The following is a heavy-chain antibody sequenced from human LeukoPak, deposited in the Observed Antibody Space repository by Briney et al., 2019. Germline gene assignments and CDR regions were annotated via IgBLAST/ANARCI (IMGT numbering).Heavy chain of an antibody. V-gene: IGHV3-9*01. CDR2: ISWNSGSI. Sequence: GGSLRPSCAASGFTFDDYAMHWVRQAPGEGLEWGSGISWNSGSIACADSVKGGFTISRDSAKNSLYLKMNSLRAEDTALYYCAKVSSVAGTLDYWGQGTLVTVSS. D-gene: IGHD6-19*01. CDR3: AKVSSVAGTLDY. CDR1: GFTFDDYA. J-gene: IGHJ4*02.